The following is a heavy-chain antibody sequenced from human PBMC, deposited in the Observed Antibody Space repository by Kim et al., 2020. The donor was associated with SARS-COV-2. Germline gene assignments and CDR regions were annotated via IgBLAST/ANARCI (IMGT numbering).Heavy chain of an antibody. V-gene: IGHV4-31*03. CDR2: IYYSGST. D-gene: IGHD2-15*01. CDR1: GGSISSGGYY. CDR3: ARERCSGGSCHDDY. J-gene: IGHJ4*02. Sequence: SETLSLTCTVSGGSISSGGYYWSWIRQHPGKGLEWIGYIYYSGSTYYNPSLKSRVTISVDTSKNQFSLKLSSVTAADTAVYYCARERCSGGSCHDDYWGQGTLVTVSS.